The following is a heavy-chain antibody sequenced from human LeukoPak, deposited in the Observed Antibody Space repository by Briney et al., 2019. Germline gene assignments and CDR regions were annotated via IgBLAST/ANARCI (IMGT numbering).Heavy chain of an antibody. CDR1: GYTFTSYD. CDR3: TYYDFWSGYFVDY. CDR2: MNPNSGNT. D-gene: IGHD3-3*01. V-gene: IGHV1-8*01. J-gene: IGHJ4*02. Sequence: ASVKVSCKASGYTFTSYDINWVRQATGQGLEWMGWMNPNSGNTGYAQKFQGRVTMTRNTSISTAYMELSSLRSEDTAVYYCTYYDFWSGYFVDYWGQGTLVTVSS.